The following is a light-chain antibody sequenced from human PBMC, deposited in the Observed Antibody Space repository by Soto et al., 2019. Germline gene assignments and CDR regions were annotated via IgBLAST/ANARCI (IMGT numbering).Light chain of an antibody. CDR1: QGISSY. CDR3: QQYNSYPWT. CDR2: DAS. J-gene: IGKJ1*01. Sequence: IQLTQSPSSLSASVGDRVTITRRVSQGISSYLNWYRQKPGKVPKLLIYDASSLESGVPSRFSGSGSGTEFTLAISSLQPDDFATYYCQQYNSYPWTFGQGTKVDIK. V-gene: IGKV1-13*02.